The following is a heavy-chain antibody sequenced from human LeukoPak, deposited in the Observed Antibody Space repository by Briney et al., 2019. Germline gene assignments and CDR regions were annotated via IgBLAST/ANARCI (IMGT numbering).Heavy chain of an antibody. CDR1: GYTFTSYA. V-gene: IGHV1-3*01. D-gene: IGHD2-21*02. J-gene: IGHJ4*02. CDR3: ARDRGDPTDYYFDY. CDR2: INAGNGNT. Sequence: GASVKVSCKASGYTFTSYAMHWVRQAPGQRLEWMGWINAGNGNTKYSQKFQGRVTITRDTSASTAYMEPSSLRSEDTAVYYCARDRGDPTDYYFDYWGQGTLVTVSS.